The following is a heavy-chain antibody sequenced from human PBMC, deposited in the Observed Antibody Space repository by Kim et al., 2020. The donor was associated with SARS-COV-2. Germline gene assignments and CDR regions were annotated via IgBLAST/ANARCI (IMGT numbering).Heavy chain of an antibody. D-gene: IGHD3-10*01. CDR3: TRVEEFVRGVDVDY. J-gene: IGHJ4*02. Sequence: GGSLRLSCTASGFTFGDYAMSWFRQAPGKGLEWVGFIRSKAYGGTTEYAASVKGRFTISRDDSKSIAYLQMNSPKTEDTAVYYCTRVEEFVRGVDVDYWGQGTLVTVSS. V-gene: IGHV3-49*03. CDR1: GFTFGDYA. CDR2: IRSKAYGGTT.